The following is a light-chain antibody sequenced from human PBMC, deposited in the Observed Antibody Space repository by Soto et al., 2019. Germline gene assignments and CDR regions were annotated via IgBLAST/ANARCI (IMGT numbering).Light chain of an antibody. V-gene: IGKV3-15*01. CDR3: QQYNNWPRT. CDR2: GSS. J-gene: IGKJ1*01. Sequence: EIVLTQSPGTLSLSPGERATLSCRASQSVSSSFLAWYQQKPGQAPRLLIYGSSTRATGVPARFSGSGSGTEFALTIRGLQSEDFAVYYCQQYNNWPRTFGQGTKVDIK. CDR1: QSVSSS.